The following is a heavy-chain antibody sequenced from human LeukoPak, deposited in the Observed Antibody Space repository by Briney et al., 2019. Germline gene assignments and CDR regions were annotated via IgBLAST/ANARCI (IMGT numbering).Heavy chain of an antibody. CDR2: IKSDGST. D-gene: IGHD3-22*01. CDR3: ARAPSEIGGYYPEYFRH. V-gene: IGHV3-74*01. Sequence: GGSLRLSCAASGFTFSSYWMHWVRQAPGKGLVWVSRIKSDGSTRYADSVKGRFTVSRDNAKNTVSLQMSSLRAEDTGVYYCARAPSEIGGYYPEYFRHWGQGTLVIVSS. J-gene: IGHJ1*01. CDR1: GFTFSSYW.